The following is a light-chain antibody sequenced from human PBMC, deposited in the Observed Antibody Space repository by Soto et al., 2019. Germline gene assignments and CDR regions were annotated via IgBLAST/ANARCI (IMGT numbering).Light chain of an antibody. V-gene: IGKV1-5*01. Sequence: DIQMTQSPSTLSAXXXXIXTXTXRASQSISNWLAWYQQKPGKAPKLLIYDASSLQSGVPSRFSGSGSGTEFTLTISSLQPDDLATYYCQQYNGYSTFGQGTKVDIK. CDR2: DAS. CDR1: QSISNW. CDR3: QQYNGYST. J-gene: IGKJ1*01.